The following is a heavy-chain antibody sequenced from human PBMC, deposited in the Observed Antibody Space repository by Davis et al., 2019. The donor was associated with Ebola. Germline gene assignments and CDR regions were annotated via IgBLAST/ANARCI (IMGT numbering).Heavy chain of an antibody. CDR3: ASAISVGGHK. D-gene: IGHD6-19*01. CDR1: GFAFSGYW. Sequence: HTGGSLRLSCAASGFAFSGYWMHWVRQSPGKGLVWVSRISNDGRSTYYADSVKGRFTISRDNAKNMLYLQMNSLRAEDTAIYYCASAISVGGHKWGQGTLVTVSS. CDR2: ISNDGRST. J-gene: IGHJ4*02. V-gene: IGHV3-74*01.